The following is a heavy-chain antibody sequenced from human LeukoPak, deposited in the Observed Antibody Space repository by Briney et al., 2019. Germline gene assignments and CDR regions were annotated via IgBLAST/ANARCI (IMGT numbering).Heavy chain of an antibody. J-gene: IGHJ6*03. CDR3: ARGRYASGNYYTDYYYFYMDV. V-gene: IGHV3-20*04. D-gene: IGHD3-10*01. CDR2: INWNGGST. Sequence: ETLSLTCTVSGVSISSSNSYWGWIRQPPGKGLEWVSAINWNGGSTGYADSVKGRFTISRDNAKNSLYLQMNSLRADDTALYYCARGRYASGNYYTDYYYFYMDVWGKGTTVTVSS. CDR1: GVSISSSNSY.